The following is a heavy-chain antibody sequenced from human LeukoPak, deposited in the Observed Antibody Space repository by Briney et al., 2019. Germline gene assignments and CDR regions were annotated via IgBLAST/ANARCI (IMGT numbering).Heavy chain of an antibody. V-gene: IGHV5-51*01. CDR2: IYPGDSDT. CDR3: ARHVPAAGIVDY. CDR1: GYSFTNYW. J-gene: IGHJ4*02. D-gene: IGHD6-13*01. Sequence: GESLKISCKGSGYSFTNYWIGWVRQMPGKGLEWMGIIYPGDSDTRFSPSFQGQATISADKSISTAYLQWSSLKASDTAMYFCARHVPAAGIVDYWGQGTLVTVSS.